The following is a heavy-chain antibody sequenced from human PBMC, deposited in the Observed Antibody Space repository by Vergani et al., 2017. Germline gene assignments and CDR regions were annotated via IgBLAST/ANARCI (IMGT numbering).Heavy chain of an antibody. V-gene: IGHV4-39*01. CDR2: IYYSGST. J-gene: IGHJ5*02. CDR3: ARHEPVAGGHSFDP. Sequence: QVQLQESGPGLVKPSQTLSLTCTVSGGSISSSSYYWGWIRQPPGKGLEWIGSIYYSGSTYYNPSLKSRVTISVDTSKNQFSLKLSSVTAADTAVYSCARHEPVAGGHSFDPWGQGTLVTVSS. CDR1: GGSISSSSYY. D-gene: IGHD6-19*01.